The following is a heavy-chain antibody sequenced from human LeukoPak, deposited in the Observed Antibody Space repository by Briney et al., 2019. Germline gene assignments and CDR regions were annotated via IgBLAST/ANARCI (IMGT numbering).Heavy chain of an antibody. V-gene: IGHV1-69*06. J-gene: IGHJ3*02. CDR2: IIPIFGTA. D-gene: IGHD3-10*01. CDR1: GGTFSSYA. CDR3: AREKRYMVRGAAYDAFDI. Sequence: ASVKVSCKASGGTFSSYAISWERQAPGQGLEWMGGIIPIFGTANYAQKFQGRVTITADKSTSTAYMELSSLRSEDTAVYYCAREKRYMVRGAAYDAFDIWGQGTMVTVSS.